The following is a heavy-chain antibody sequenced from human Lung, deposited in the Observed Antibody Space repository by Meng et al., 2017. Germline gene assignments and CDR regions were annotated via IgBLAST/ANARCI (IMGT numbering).Heavy chain of an antibody. CDR1: CGCFSVYY. Sequence: QQQQGGAALLKPSEALSFLCCVSCGCFSVYYWSCIRQPPGKGLEWIGEINHSGSTNYNPSLENRATISVDTSQNNLSLKLSSVTAADSAVYYCSRGPTTMAHDFDYWGQGTLVTVSS. CDR3: SRGPTTMAHDFDY. CDR2: INHSGST. J-gene: IGHJ4*02. V-gene: IGHV4-34*01. D-gene: IGHD4-11*01.